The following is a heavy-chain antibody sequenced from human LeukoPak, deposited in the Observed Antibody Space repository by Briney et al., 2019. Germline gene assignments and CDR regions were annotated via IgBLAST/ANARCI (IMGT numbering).Heavy chain of an antibody. CDR2: IKQDGSEK. D-gene: IGHD6-19*01. V-gene: IGHV3-7*01. CDR1: GFTLSSYW. Sequence: PGGSLRLSCAASGFTLSSYWMSWVHQAPGKGLEWVANIKQDGSEKYYVDSVKGRFTISRDNAKNSLYLQMNSLRAEDTAVYYCARDPYSSGWYGNENYYWFDPWGQGTLVTVSS. CDR3: ARDPYSSGWYGNENYYWFDP. J-gene: IGHJ5*02.